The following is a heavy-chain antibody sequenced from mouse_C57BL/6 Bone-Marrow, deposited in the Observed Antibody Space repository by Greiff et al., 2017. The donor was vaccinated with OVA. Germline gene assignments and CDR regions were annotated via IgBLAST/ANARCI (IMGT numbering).Heavy chain of an antibody. Sequence: VQLKQSGPELVKPGASVKIPCKASGYTFTDYNMDWVKQSHGKSLEWIGDINPNNGGTIYNQKFKGKATLTVDKSSSTAYMELRSLTSEDTAVYYCARRYDGYYWFAYWGQGTLVTVSA. D-gene: IGHD2-3*01. J-gene: IGHJ3*01. CDR2: INPNNGGT. V-gene: IGHV1-18*01. CDR3: ARRYDGYYWFAY. CDR1: GYTFTDYN.